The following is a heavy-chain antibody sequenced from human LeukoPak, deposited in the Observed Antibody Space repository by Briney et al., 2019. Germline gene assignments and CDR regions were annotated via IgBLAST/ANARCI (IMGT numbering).Heavy chain of an antibody. J-gene: IGHJ4*02. D-gene: IGHD3-3*01. CDR1: GGSISGYY. V-gene: IGHV4-59*01. CDR3: ARTSLRDFTFDD. CDR2: IYYSGNT. Sequence: PSETLSLTCTVSGGSISGYYWSWVRQPPGKGMDWLGYIYYSGNTNYNSSLKSGVTMSVDTSRNQCSLGLTSVAAADTAVSYCARTSLRDFTFDDWGQGTLVTVSS.